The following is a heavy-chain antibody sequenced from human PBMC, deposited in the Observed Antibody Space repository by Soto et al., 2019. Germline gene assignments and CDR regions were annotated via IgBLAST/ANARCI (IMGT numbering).Heavy chain of an antibody. J-gene: IGHJ3*02. Sequence: QMQLVQSGPEVKKPGTSVKVSCKASGFTFTNSAMQWVRQARGQRLEWIGWIVVGSGNTNYAQKFQERVTITRDMSTSTAYMELSSLRSEDTAVYYGAAGYYYGSGSYCFDIWGQGTMVTVSS. CDR3: AAGYYYGSGSYCFDI. CDR2: IVVGSGNT. D-gene: IGHD3-10*01. CDR1: GFTFTNSA. V-gene: IGHV1-58*02.